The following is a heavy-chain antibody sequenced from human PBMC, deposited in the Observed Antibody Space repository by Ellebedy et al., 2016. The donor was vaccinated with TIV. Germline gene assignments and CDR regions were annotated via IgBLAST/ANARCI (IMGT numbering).Heavy chain of an antibody. Sequence: PGGSLRLSCAASEFTFSSYSMNWVRQAPGKGLEWVSSISSSSSYIYYADSVKGRFTISRDNAKNSLYLQMNSLRAEDTAVYYCAGNYDILTGYYGPGAWFDPWGQGTLVTVSS. D-gene: IGHD3-9*01. V-gene: IGHV3-21*01. CDR2: ISSSSSYI. CDR1: EFTFSSYS. CDR3: AGNYDILTGYYGPGAWFDP. J-gene: IGHJ5*02.